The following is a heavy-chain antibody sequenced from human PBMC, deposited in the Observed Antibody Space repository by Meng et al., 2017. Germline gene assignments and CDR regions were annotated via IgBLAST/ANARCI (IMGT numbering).Heavy chain of an antibody. CDR3: ARWSIYCSGGSCYSFDY. J-gene: IGHJ4*02. Sequence: QGRRQGAGPGRGKRWGTLFLTCAVSGGSISSSNWWSWVRQPPGKGLEWIGEIYHSGSTNYNPSLKSRVTISVDKSKNQFSLKLSSVTAADTAVYYCARWSIYCSGGSCYSFDYWGQGTLVTVSS. CDR1: GGSISSSNW. D-gene: IGHD2-15*01. V-gene: IGHV4-4*02. CDR2: IYHSGST.